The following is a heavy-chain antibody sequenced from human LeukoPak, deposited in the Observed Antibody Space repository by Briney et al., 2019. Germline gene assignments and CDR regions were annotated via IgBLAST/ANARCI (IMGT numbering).Heavy chain of an antibody. CDR3: ARESRILGEGTTNFDY. CDR1: GFTFSSYA. D-gene: IGHD1-26*01. Sequence: GGSLRLSCAASGFTFSSYAMSWVRQAPGKGLEWVSAISGSGGSTYYADSVKGRFTISRDNSKNTLYLQMNSLRAEDTAVYYCARESRILGEGTTNFDYWGQGTLVTVSS. CDR2: ISGSGGST. J-gene: IGHJ4*02. V-gene: IGHV3-23*01.